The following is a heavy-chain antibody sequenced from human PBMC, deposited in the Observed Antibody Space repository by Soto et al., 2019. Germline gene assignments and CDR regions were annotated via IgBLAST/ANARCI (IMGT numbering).Heavy chain of an antibody. Sequence: GGSLRLSCAASGFTFSSYGMHWVRQAPGKGLEWVAVISYDGSNKYYANSVKGRFNISRDNSKNTLFLQMNSLRAEDTAGYYCAKDPRSGFSSGYWDSVPVYFDYWGQGTLVTVSS. J-gene: IGHJ4*02. V-gene: IGHV3-30*18. CDR3: AKDPRSGFSSGYWDSVPVYFDY. CDR2: ISYDGSNK. CDR1: GFTFSSYG. D-gene: IGHD3-22*01.